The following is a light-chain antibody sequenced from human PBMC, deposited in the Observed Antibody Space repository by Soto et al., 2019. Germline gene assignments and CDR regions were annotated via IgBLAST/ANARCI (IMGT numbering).Light chain of an antibody. CDR1: HSVSSN. V-gene: IGKV3-15*01. Sequence: EIVMTQSSATLSVSPGERATLSCRASHSVSSNLAWYQQKPGQAPRLLIYGASTRATGIPARLSGSGSGKEFTLTISSLQSEDFAVYYCQQYNNWPPWTFGQGTKVDIK. CDR3: QQYNNWPPWT. CDR2: GAS. J-gene: IGKJ1*01.